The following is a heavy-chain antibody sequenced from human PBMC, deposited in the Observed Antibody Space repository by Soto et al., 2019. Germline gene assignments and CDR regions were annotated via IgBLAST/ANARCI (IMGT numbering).Heavy chain of an antibody. CDR3: ATDVVRSTGGDS. V-gene: IGHV1-69*01. Sequence: QVQLVQSGAEVKEPGSSVKVSCKTSGGTFTTSSFVWVRQGPGQGLEWMGGIIPIFSKTNLAPKFQGRVTFTADESTRTVYMELSSLRSEDTAIYYCATDVVRSTGGDSWGQGILVTVSS. CDR1: GGTFTTSS. D-gene: IGHD7-27*01. CDR2: IIPIFSKT. J-gene: IGHJ4*02.